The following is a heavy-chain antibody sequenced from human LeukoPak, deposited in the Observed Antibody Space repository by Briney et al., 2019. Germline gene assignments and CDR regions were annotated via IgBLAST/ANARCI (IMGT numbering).Heavy chain of an antibody. D-gene: IGHD2-2*02. Sequence: SETLSLTCAVYGGSFSGYYWSWIRQPPGKGLEWIGEINHSGSTNYNPSLKSRVTISVDTSRNQFSLKLSSVTAADTAVYYCARLGYCSSTSCYTDDYWGQGTLVTVSS. CDR1: GGSFSGYY. CDR2: INHSGST. J-gene: IGHJ4*02. CDR3: ARLGYCSSTSCYTDDY. V-gene: IGHV4-34*01.